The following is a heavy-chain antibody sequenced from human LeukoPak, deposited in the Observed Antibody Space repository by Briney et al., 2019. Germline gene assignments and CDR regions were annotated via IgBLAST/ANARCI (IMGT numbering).Heavy chain of an antibody. J-gene: IGHJ4*02. CDR2: IITLIGTA. CDR1: VGTFSSYA. Sequence: SVKVSCKASVGTFSSYAISWVRQAPGQGLEWMGGIITLIGTANYAQKFQGRVTITTDESTSTAYMELSSLRSEDTAVYYCARVVRGAYCSGGSCYFDYWGQGTLVTVSS. V-gene: IGHV1-69*05. D-gene: IGHD2-15*01. CDR3: ARVVRGAYCSGGSCYFDY.